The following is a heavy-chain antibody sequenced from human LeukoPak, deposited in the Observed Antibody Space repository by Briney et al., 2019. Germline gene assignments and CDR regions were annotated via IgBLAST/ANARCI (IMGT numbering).Heavy chain of an antibody. CDR2: IYHSGKT. CDR3: ARRAPFLRYFDWLLSVGAFDI. Sequence: SETLSLTCTVSGYSISSGYYWGWIRQPPGKGLEWIGSIYHSGKTYYNPSLKSRVTISVDTSKNQFSLKLSSVTAADTAVYYCARRAPFLRYFDWLLSVGAFDIWGQGTMVTVSS. D-gene: IGHD3-9*01. J-gene: IGHJ3*02. V-gene: IGHV4-38-2*02. CDR1: GYSISSGYY.